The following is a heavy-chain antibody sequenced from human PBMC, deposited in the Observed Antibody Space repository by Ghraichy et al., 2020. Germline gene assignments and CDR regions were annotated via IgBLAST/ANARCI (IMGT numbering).Heavy chain of an antibody. V-gene: IGHV4-34*01. D-gene: IGHD3-9*01. Sequence: SETLSLTCAVYGGSFSGYYWSWIRQPPGKGLEWIGEINHSGSTNYNPSLKSRVTISVDTSKNQFSLKLSSVTAADTAVYYCARGQRSYYDILTGYYSPSGMDVWGQGTTVTVSS. CDR3: ARGQRSYYDILTGYYSPSGMDV. CDR2: INHSGST. J-gene: IGHJ6*02. CDR1: GGSFSGYY.